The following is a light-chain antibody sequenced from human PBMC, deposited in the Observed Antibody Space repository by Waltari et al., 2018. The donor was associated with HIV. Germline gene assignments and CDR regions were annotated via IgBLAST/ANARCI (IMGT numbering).Light chain of an antibody. V-gene: IGKV3-20*01. Sequence: IVLTQSTDTPSLSPGASAPLSRRASHNFSSNYLIWYQKKTGRSPTLLIYGASRRAAGVADRFSGSGSGTDFTLTISRLEPEDFAVYFCQQYGSSPPWTFGQGTKVEVK. CDR3: QQYGSSPPWT. CDR2: GAS. CDR1: HNFSSNY. J-gene: IGKJ1*01.